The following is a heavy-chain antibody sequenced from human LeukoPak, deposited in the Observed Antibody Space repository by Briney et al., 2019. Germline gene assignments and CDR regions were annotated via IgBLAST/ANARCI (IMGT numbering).Heavy chain of an antibody. J-gene: IGHJ3*02. V-gene: IGHV1-2*02. Sequence: ASVKVSCKASGYTFTGYYMHWVRQAPGQGLEWMGWINPNSGGTNYAQKFQGRVTMTRDTSISTAYMELSRLRSDDTAVYYCARGDYYDSTAFDIWGQGTMVTVSS. CDR3: ARGDYYDSTAFDI. D-gene: IGHD3-22*01. CDR2: INPNSGGT. CDR1: GYTFTGYY.